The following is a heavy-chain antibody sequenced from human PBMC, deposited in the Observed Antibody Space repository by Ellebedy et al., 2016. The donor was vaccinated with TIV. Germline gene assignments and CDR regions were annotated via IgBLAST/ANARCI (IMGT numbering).Heavy chain of an antibody. CDR2: MDSGGSTT. V-gene: IGHV3-74*01. D-gene: IGHD3/OR15-3a*01. Sequence: GGSLRLSXAASGFTFSSYWMHWVRQAPGKGLVWVSRMDSGGSTTDYADSVKGRFTISRDNAKNTMYLQMNSLRAEDTAVYYCARGTGSDQLRFGMDIWGQGTTVTVS. CDR3: ARGTGSDQLRFGMDI. CDR1: GFTFSSYW. J-gene: IGHJ6*02.